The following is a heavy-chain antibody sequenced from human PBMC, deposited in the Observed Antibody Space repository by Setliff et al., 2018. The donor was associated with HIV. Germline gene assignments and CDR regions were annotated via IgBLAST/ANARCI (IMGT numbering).Heavy chain of an antibody. CDR1: GGSFSGYY. J-gene: IGHJ4*02. CDR2: INHSGST. CDR3: ARATTTPIDGMLASPPDY. Sequence: SETLSLTCAVYGGSFSGYYWSWIRQPPGKGLEWIGAINHSGSTNYNPSLKSRVTITVDTSKNQFSLKLSSVTAADMAVYYCARATTTPIDGMLASPPDYWGQGTQVTVSA. V-gene: IGHV4-34*01. D-gene: IGHD3-10*02.